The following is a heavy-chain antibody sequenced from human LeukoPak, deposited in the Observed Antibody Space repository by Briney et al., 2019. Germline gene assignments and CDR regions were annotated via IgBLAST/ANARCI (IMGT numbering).Heavy chain of an antibody. D-gene: IGHD2-15*01. Sequence: GGSLRLSCAASGFTFSSYSMNWVRQAPGKGLEWVSSISTSSYIYYADAVKGRFTISRDNAKNSLYVQMNSLRAEDTAVYYCAREGGYCSGGSCRYFDYWGQGTLVTVSS. CDR1: GFTFSSYS. CDR3: AREGGYCSGGSCRYFDY. V-gene: IGHV3-21*01. CDR2: ISTSSYI. J-gene: IGHJ4*02.